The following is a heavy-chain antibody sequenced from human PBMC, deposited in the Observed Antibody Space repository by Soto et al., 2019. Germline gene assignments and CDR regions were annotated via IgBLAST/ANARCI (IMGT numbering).Heavy chain of an antibody. V-gene: IGHV4-59*01. D-gene: IGHD3-10*01. J-gene: IGHJ4*02. CDR3: ARTGSYFPFDY. CDR1: GGSISSYY. CDR2: IYYSGST. Sequence: LCGGSISSYYWSWIRQPPGKGLEWIGYIYYSGSTNYNPSLKSRVTISVDTSKNQFSLKLSSVTAADTAVYYCARTGSYFPFDYWGQGTLVTVSS.